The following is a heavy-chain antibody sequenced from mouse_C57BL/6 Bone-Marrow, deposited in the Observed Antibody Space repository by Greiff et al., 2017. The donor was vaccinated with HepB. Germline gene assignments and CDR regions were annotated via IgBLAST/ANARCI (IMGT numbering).Heavy chain of an antibody. Sequence: QVQLQQPGAELVKPGASVKLSCKASGYTFTSYWMQWVEQRPGQGLEWIGEIDPSDSYTNYNQKFKGKATLTVDTSSSTAYMQLSSLTSEDSAVYYCASYPFAYWGQGTLVTVSA. J-gene: IGHJ3*01. CDR1: GYTFTSYW. V-gene: IGHV1-50*01. CDR2: IDPSDSYT. CDR3: ASYPFAY.